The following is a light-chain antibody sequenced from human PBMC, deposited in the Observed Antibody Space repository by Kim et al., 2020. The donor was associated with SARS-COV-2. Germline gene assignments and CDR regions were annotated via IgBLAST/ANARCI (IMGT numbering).Light chain of an antibody. CDR3: QAWDSSMRV. J-gene: IGLJ3*02. V-gene: IGLV3-1*01. Sequence: SYELTQPPSVSVSPGQTASITCSGDKLGDKYACWYQQKPGQSPVLVIYQDSKRPSGIPERFSGSNSGNTATLPISGTQAMDEADYYCQAWDSSMRVFGGG. CDR2: QDS. CDR1: KLGDKY.